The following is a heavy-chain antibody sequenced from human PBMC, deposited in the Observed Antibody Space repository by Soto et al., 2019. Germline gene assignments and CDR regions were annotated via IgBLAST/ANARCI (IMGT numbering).Heavy chain of an antibody. CDR1: GGSISSGGYS. CDR2: IYHSGST. D-gene: IGHD2-8*01. CDR3: ARGPPLGV. J-gene: IGHJ4*02. Sequence: PSETLSLTCAVSGGSISSGGYSWSWIRQPPGKGLEWIGYIYHSGSTYYNPSLKSRVTISVDRSKNQFSLKLSSVTAADTAVYYCARGPPLGVWGQGTLVTVAS. V-gene: IGHV4-30-2*01.